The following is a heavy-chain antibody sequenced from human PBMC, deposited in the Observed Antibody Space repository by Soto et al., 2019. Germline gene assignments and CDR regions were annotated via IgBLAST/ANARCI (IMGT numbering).Heavy chain of an antibody. J-gene: IGHJ5*02. Sequence: PGGSLTLSCASPRLPFVGSAMYRVCQAAGGGLEWVGRIRSKANCYAIAYAASVKGRFTISRDDSKNTAYLQMNSLKTEDTAVYYCTRQVVPALESYPQDRARWFDPWGQGTLVTVSS. CDR3: TRQVVPALESYPQDRARWFDP. CDR2: IRSKANCYAI. D-gene: IGHD2-2*01. CDR1: RLPFVGSA. V-gene: IGHV3-73*01.